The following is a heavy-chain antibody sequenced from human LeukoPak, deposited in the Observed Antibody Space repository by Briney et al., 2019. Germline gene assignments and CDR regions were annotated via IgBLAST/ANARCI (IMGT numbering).Heavy chain of an antibody. CDR2: ISRSGSTK. V-gene: IGHV3-11*01. CDR1: GFTFSDYD. J-gene: IGHJ6*03. Sequence: GGSLRLSCAASGFTFSDYDMRWIRQAPGKGLEWVSSISRSGSTKYYADSVKGRFTISRDNAKNSLFLQMNSLRAEDTAVYYCARVLRYCSGGNCYSGGLGYMDVWGKGTTVTISS. D-gene: IGHD2-15*01. CDR3: ARVLRYCSGGNCYSGGLGYMDV.